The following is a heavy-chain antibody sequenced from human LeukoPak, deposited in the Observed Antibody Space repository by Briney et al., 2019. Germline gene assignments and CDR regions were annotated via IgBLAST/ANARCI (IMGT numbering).Heavy chain of an antibody. CDR2: INPSGGST. CDR1: GYTFTSYY. D-gene: IGHD4-23*01. J-gene: IGHJ4*02. Sequence: GASVKVSCKASGYTFTSYYIHWVRQAPGQGLEWMGIINPSGGSTNYAQKFQGRVTMTRDTSTSTVYMELSSLRSDDTAVYYCARCDRYGGNTEFLFDYWGQGTLVTVSS. CDR3: ARCDRYGGNTEFLFDY. V-gene: IGHV1-46*01.